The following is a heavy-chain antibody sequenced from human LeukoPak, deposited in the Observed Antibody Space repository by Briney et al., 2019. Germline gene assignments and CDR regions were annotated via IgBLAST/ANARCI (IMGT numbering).Heavy chain of an antibody. Sequence: ASVKVSCKASGYTFISYTISWVCQAPGQGLEWMGWISHYNDNTDYAQKFQGRVSMTTDTATRTAYMELRSLRSDDTAVYYCAREAEVWGSFRYFDSWGQGTLVTVSS. CDR2: ISHYNDNT. CDR3: AREAEVWGSFRYFDS. D-gene: IGHD3-16*02. CDR1: GYTFISYT. V-gene: IGHV1-18*01. J-gene: IGHJ5*01.